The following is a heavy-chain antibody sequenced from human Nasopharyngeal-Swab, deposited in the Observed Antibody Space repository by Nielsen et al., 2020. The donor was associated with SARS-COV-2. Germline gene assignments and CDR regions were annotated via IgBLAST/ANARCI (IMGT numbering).Heavy chain of an antibody. CDR1: GFTFSTYW. J-gene: IGHJ4*02. CDR2: INQDGSEQ. CDR3: ARDLAGSDY. Sequence: GGSLRLSCAASGFTFSTYWMSWVRQAPGKGLEWVASINQDGSEQYYVDSVKGRFTISRDNAKTSLYLQMNSLRADDTAVYYCARDLAGSDYWGQGTLVTVSS. V-gene: IGHV3-7*01. D-gene: IGHD6-13*01.